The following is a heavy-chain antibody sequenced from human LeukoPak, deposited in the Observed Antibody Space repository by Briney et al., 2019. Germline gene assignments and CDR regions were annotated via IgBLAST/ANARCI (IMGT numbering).Heavy chain of an antibody. D-gene: IGHD3-22*01. J-gene: IGHJ4*02. V-gene: IGHV3-30*18. CDR1: GFTFDDYA. Sequence: PGGSLRLSCAASGFTFDDYAMHWVRQAPGKGLEWVAVISYDGSNKYYADSVKGRFTISRDNSKNTLYLQMNSLRAEDTAVYYCAKDLLGGDYDSSGLVDYWGQGTLVTVSS. CDR3: AKDLLGGDYDSSGLVDY. CDR2: ISYDGSNK.